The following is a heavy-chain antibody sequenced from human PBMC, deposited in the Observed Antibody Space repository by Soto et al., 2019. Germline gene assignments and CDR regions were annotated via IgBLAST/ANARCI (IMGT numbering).Heavy chain of an antibody. CDR3: ARDGVFFLIDRYSESYSGFPF. D-gene: IGHD2-21*02. CDR1: GFTFSSYS. J-gene: IGHJ6*01. CDR2: ISSSSSYI. V-gene: IGHV3-21*01. Sequence: PQGSLRLSCAASGFTFSSYSMNWVRQAPGKGLEWVSSISSSSSYIYYADSVKGRFTISRDNAKNSLYLQMNSLRAEDTAVYYCARDGVFFLIDRYSESYSGFPFWG.